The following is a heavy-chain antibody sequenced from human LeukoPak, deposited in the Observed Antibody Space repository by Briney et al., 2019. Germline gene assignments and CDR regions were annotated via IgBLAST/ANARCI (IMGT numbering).Heavy chain of an antibody. CDR1: GYTFTDYF. Sequence: GASVKVSCKASGYTFTDYFMNWVRQAPGQGLEWMGWINPKSGGTVYAQKFQGRVTMTRDTSISTAYMELSRLRSDDTAVYYCARDRYGNYYYMDVWGKGTTVTVSS. CDR2: INPKSGGT. V-gene: IGHV1-2*02. D-gene: IGHD3-10*01. CDR3: ARDRYGNYYYMDV. J-gene: IGHJ6*03.